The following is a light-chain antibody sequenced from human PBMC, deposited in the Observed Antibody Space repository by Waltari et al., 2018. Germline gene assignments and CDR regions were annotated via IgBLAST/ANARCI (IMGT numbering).Light chain of an antibody. J-gene: IGLJ3*02. CDR2: DVT. CDR3: CSYAGTSTFVV. CDR1: SSDVGAYNY. Sequence: QSALTQPASVSGSPGQSITISCTGSSSDVGAYNYVSWYQQHPGKAPTLMIYDVTNRPSGVANRFSGSKSGNTASLTISGLQADDEADYYCCSYAGTSTFVVFGGGTKLTVL. V-gene: IGLV2-23*02.